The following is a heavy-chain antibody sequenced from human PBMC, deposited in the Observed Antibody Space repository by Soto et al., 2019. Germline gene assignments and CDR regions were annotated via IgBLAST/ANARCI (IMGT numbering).Heavy chain of an antibody. V-gene: IGHV3-11*01. Sequence: KPWGSLRLSCAASGFTFSDCSMSWIRQAPGKGLQWVSYISSTGGTIYYADSVKVRFTISRDNANNSLYLQMNSLRAEDTAVFYCARDVFYGSGNYYNLQRXDYWGQGHLVTVS. CDR3: ARDVFYGSGNYYNLQRXDY. CDR1: GFTFSDCS. D-gene: IGHD3-10*01. J-gene: IGHJ4*02. CDR2: ISSTGGTI.